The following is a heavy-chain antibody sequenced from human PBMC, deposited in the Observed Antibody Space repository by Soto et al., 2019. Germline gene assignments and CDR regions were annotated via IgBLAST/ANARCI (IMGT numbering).Heavy chain of an antibody. CDR2: INHSGST. CDR3: ARDKITGLFDY. V-gene: IGHV4-34*01. Sequence: PSETLSLTCAVHGGSFSGYYWTWIRQPPGTGLEWIGEINHSGSTNYNPSLKSRVTISVDTSKNQFSLKLTSVTAADTAVYYCARDKITGLFDYWGQGNLVTVSS. CDR1: GGSFSGYY. D-gene: IGHD2-8*02. J-gene: IGHJ4*02.